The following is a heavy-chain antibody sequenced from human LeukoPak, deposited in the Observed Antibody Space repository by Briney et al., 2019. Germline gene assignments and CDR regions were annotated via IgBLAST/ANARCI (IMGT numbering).Heavy chain of an antibody. V-gene: IGHV3-23*01. Sequence: GGSLRLFCAASGFTFSSYAMSWVRQAPGKGLEWVSAISGSGGSTYYADSVKGRFTISRDNSKNTLYLQMNSLRAEDTAVYYCAKEDSLFSGSYYACFDYWGQGTLVTVSS. D-gene: IGHD1-26*01. J-gene: IGHJ4*02. CDR2: ISGSGGST. CDR1: GFTFSSYA. CDR3: AKEDSLFSGSYYACFDY.